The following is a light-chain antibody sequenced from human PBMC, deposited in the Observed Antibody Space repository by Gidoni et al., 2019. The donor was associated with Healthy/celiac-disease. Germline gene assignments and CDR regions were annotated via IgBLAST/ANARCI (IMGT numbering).Light chain of an antibody. CDR2: GAS. CDR1: QRVSSSY. CDR3: QQYGSSPLT. Sequence: CRASQRVSSSYLAWYQQKPGQAPRLLIYGASSRATGIPERFSGSGSGTDFTLTISRLEPEDFAVYYCQQYGSSPLTFGGGTKVEIK. V-gene: IGKV3-20*01. J-gene: IGKJ4*01.